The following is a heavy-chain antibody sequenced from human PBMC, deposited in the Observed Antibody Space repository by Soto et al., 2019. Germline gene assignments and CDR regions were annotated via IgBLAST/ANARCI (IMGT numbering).Heavy chain of an antibody. CDR3: ARRWGMGFDY. CDR2: IYYSGST. CDR1: GGSISSYY. J-gene: IGHJ4*02. V-gene: IGHV4-59*01. Sequence: QVQRQESGPGLVKPSETLSLTCTVSGGSISSYYWSWIRQPPGKGLEWIGYIYYSGSTNYNPSLKSRVTISVDTSKNQFSLKLISVTAADTAVYYCARRWGMGFDYWGQGTLVTVSS. D-gene: IGHD3-16*01.